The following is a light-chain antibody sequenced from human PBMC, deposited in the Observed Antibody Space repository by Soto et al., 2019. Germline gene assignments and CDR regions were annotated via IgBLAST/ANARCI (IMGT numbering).Light chain of an antibody. CDR3: QQYNSYWT. J-gene: IGKJ1*01. CDR1: QSISSW. CDR2: DAT. V-gene: IGKV1-5*01. Sequence: DIQMTQSPSTLSASVGDRVTITCRASQSISSWLAWYQPKPGKAPKLLIYDATTLESGVPSRFSGSGSGKEFTLTISSLQPYDFATYYGQQYNSYWTFGQGNKEKIK.